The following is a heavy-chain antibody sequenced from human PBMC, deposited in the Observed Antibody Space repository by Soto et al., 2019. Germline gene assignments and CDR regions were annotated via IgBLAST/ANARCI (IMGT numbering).Heavy chain of an antibody. Sequence: QVQLLQSGAEVKKPGSSVKVSCKASGATFSSFAFSWVRQAPGQGLEWMGVIIPIFDTISYAQKFQGRVTITADESTRTAYMELNSLTSDDTAVYYCASPLKWSGYYIAFDYWGQGTLVIVPS. CDR3: ASPLKWSGYYIAFDY. V-gene: IGHV1-69*01. CDR2: IIPIFDTI. D-gene: IGHD3-3*01. CDR1: GATFSSFA. J-gene: IGHJ4*02.